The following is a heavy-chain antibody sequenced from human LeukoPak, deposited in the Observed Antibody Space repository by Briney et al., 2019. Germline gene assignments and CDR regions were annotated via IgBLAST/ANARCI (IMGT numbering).Heavy chain of an antibody. V-gene: IGHV4-59*08. CDR3: ARSTKTAAAGGDYNYFYCGMDV. CDR1: GGSISSYY. J-gene: IGHJ6*02. Sequence: PSETLSLTFTVSGGSISSYYWSWIRQPPGRGLEWIAYMYYSGSTNYNPSHQSRVTISGDTSKNQFSLKLTSVTAADTAVYYCARSTKTAAAGGDYNYFYCGMDVWGQGTTVTVSS. D-gene: IGHD6-13*01. CDR2: MYYSGST.